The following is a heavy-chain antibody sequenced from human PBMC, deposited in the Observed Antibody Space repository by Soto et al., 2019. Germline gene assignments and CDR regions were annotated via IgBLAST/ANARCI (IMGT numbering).Heavy chain of an antibody. J-gene: IGHJ6*02. CDR2: ISSRSDTL. D-gene: IGHD2-15*01. CDR1: RFTFSAYA. Sequence: GGSLRLSCEGSRFTFSAYAMNWVRQAPGKGLEWVSYISSRSDTLYYADSVKGRFTISRDNAKNSVYLQVNNLRDEDTAVYYCARDWDIVILSVPIPNYNYGMDVWGQGTTVTSP. V-gene: IGHV3-48*02. CDR3: ARDWDIVILSVPIPNYNYGMDV.